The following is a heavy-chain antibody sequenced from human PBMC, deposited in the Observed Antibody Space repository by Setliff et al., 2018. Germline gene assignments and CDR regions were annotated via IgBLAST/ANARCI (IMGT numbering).Heavy chain of an antibody. Sequence: KASETLSLTCNVSGASIRNFYWTWIRQPPGKGLEWIGYVHFTGSTNYNPSLKSRVTMSVDVSKSQFSLRLSSVTAADTAVYYCARKVGQWLTPHLDYWGQGALVTVSS. D-gene: IGHD6-19*01. J-gene: IGHJ4*02. CDR3: ARKVGQWLTPHLDY. CDR2: VHFTGST. V-gene: IGHV4-59*01. CDR1: GASIRNFY.